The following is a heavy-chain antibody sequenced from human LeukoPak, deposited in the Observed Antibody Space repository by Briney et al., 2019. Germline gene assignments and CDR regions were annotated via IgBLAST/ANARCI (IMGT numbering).Heavy chain of an antibody. J-gene: IGHJ4*02. CDR3: ARGGGNMAAAVPFDY. Sequence: GGSLRLSCTASGFTFSSYNMHWVRQAPGKGLEWVSYISSRSSSMYYADSVKGRFTVSRDNARNSLYLQMNSLRDEDTAVYYCARGGGNMAAAVPFDYWGQGTLVTVFS. D-gene: IGHD6-13*01. CDR1: GFTFSSYN. CDR2: ISSRSSSM. V-gene: IGHV3-48*02.